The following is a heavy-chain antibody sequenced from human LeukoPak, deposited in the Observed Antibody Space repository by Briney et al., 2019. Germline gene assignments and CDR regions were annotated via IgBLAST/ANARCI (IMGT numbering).Heavy chain of an antibody. V-gene: IGHV4-61*02. D-gene: IGHD5-18*01. CDR3: VRDGGQYNSDYKGGFYYFDY. Sequence: SQTLSLTCTVSGGSITSGTYYWSWIRQPAGKGLEWIGRISPSGNTNYNPSLKTRVTVSLEMPGNQFSLDLSSVTAADTAIYYCVRDGGQYNSDYKGGFYYFDYWGPGTLVIVSS. J-gene: IGHJ4*02. CDR1: GGSITSGTYY. CDR2: ISPSGNT.